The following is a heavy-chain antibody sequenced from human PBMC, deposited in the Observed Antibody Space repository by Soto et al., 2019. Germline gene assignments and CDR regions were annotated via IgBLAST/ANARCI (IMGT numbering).Heavy chain of an antibody. CDR3: AVNLAAAGTFDY. Sequence: QVQLVQSGAEVKKPGASVKVSCKASGYTFTSYDINWVRQATGQGLEWMGWMNPNSGNTGYAQKFQGRVTMTRNTSISTGYMELSSLRSEDTAVYYCAVNLAAAGTFDYWGQGTLVTVSS. D-gene: IGHD6-13*01. V-gene: IGHV1-8*01. CDR1: GYTFTSYD. CDR2: MNPNSGNT. J-gene: IGHJ4*02.